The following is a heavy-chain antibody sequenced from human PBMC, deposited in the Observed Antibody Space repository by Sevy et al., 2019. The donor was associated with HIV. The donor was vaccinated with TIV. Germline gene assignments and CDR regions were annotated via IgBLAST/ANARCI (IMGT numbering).Heavy chain of an antibody. D-gene: IGHD6-19*01. V-gene: IGHV3-30-3*01. CDR2: ISYDGSNK. J-gene: IGHJ3*02. Sequence: GGSLRLSCAASGFTFSSYAMHWVRQAPGKGLEWVAVISYDGSNKYYADSVKGRFTISRDNSKNTLYLQMNSLRAEDTAVYYCVRDTMAVDTSAFDIWGQGTMVTVSS. CDR3: VRDTMAVDTSAFDI. CDR1: GFTFSSYA.